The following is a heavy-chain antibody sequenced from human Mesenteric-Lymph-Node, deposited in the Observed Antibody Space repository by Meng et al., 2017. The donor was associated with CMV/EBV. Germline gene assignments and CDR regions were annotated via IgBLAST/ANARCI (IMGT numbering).Heavy chain of an antibody. J-gene: IGHJ4*02. CDR2: ISSFGKTI. D-gene: IGHD3-10*01. CDR3: ARVPDFLLGRPEDFDY. CDR1: GFTFSHFE. Sequence: GESLKISCAASGFTFSHFEMNWVRQAPGKGLEWVSYISSFGKTIYYVDSVRGRFTISRDNAKNSLYLQMNSLRVEDTALYYCARVPDFLLGRPEDFDYWGQGTLVTVSS. V-gene: IGHV3-48*03.